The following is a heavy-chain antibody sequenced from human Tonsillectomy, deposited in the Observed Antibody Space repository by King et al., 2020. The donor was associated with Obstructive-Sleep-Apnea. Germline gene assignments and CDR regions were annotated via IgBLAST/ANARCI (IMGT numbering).Heavy chain of an antibody. D-gene: IGHD5-12*01. CDR1: GYIFTGYY. CDR3: ARDLASIMATPNSDY. J-gene: IGHJ4*02. V-gene: IGHV1-2*02. CDR2: INPNSGGT. Sequence: VQLVESGAEVKKPGASVKVSCKASGYIFTGYYMHWVRQAPGQGLEWMGWINPNSGGTNFAHKFQGRVTMTRDTSISTAYMELTRLRSDDTAVYFCARDLASIMATPNSDYWGQGTLDTVSS.